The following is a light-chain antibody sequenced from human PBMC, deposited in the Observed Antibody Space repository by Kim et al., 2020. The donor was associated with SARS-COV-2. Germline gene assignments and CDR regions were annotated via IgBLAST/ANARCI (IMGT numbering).Light chain of an antibody. J-gene: IGLJ1*01. V-gene: IGLV2-14*01. Sequence: QSALTQPASVSGSPGQSITISCTGTSSDVGVYNFVSWYQQHPGKAPILMIYEVSNRPSGVPDRFSGSKSGNTASLTISGLQPEDEADYYCSSFSISSTVVFGTGTKVTVL. CDR2: EVS. CDR1: SSDVGVYNF. CDR3: SSFSISSTVV.